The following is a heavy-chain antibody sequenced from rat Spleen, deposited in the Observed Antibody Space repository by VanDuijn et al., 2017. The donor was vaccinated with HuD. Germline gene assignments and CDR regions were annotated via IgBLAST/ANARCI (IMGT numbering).Heavy chain of an antibody. Sequence: EVQLVESGGGLVQPGRSLKLSCAASGFTFSNYAMAWVRQSPEKGLEWVATIVFDSSGVYYRNSEKGRFTLSRDNTRNTLYLQMDSLRSADTATYSCTTIYGGYNHYFDYWGQGVMVTVSS. CDR3: TTIYGGYNHYFDY. J-gene: IGHJ2*01. CDR1: GFTFSNYA. CDR2: IVFDSSGV. V-gene: IGHV5S10*01. D-gene: IGHD1-11*01.